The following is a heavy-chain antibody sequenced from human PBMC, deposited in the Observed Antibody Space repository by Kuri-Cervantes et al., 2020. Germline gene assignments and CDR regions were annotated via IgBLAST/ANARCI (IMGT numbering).Heavy chain of an antibody. Sequence: SETLSLTCTVSGGSISSYYWSWIRQPPGKGLEWIGYIYYSGSTNYNPSLKSRVTISVDTSKNQFSLKLSSVTAADTAVYYCGRGGLGIPWYYYMDVWGKGTTVTVSS. CDR1: GGSISSYY. V-gene: IGHV4-59*01. CDR3: GRGGLGIPWYYYMDV. D-gene: IGHD7-27*01. CDR2: IYYSGST. J-gene: IGHJ6*03.